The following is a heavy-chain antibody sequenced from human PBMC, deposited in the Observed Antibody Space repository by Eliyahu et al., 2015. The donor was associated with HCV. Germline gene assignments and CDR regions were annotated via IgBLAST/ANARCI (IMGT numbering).Heavy chain of an antibody. Sequence: EVKKPGSSVKVSCKASGGTFSSYAISWVRQAPGQGLEWMGGIIPIFGTANYAQKFQGRVTITADKSTSTAYMELSSPRSEDTAVYYCARAGGDGDYVWGSYRNGYYFDYWGQGTLVTVSS. CDR2: IIPIFGTA. J-gene: IGHJ4*02. V-gene: IGHV1-69*06. D-gene: IGHD3-16*02. CDR1: GGTFSSYA. CDR3: ARAGGDGDYVWGSYRNGYYFDY.